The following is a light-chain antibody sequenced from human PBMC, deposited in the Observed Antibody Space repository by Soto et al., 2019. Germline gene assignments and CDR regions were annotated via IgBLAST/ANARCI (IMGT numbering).Light chain of an antibody. V-gene: IGKV1-5*03. J-gene: IGKJ2*01. Sequence: DIQMTQSPSTLYASVGDRVTITCRASQSISTWLTWYQQKPGKAPNLLIYKASSLESGVPSRFSGSGSGTEFTLTISSLQSDDFATYYCQHYSSFPYTFGQGTKLEIK. CDR2: KAS. CDR3: QHYSSFPYT. CDR1: QSISTW.